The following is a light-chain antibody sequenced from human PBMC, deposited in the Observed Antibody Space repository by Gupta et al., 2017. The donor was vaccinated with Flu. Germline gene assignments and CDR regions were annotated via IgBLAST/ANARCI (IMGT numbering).Light chain of an antibody. Sequence: GERATLSCRASQSVSSFLAWYQQKPGQAPRLLIYDASNRATGIPARFGGSGSGTDFTLTISSLEPEDFAVYYCQQSSTWPPTFGPGTKVEIK. CDR3: QQSSTWPPT. CDR2: DAS. CDR1: QSVSSF. J-gene: IGKJ3*01. V-gene: IGKV3-11*01.